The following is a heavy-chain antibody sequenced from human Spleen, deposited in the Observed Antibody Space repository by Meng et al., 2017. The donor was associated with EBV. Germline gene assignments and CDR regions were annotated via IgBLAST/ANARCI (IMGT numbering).Heavy chain of an antibody. CDR3: ARTIYGDYPRINP. J-gene: IGHJ5*02. V-gene: IGHV4-4*02. CDR2: IFHTETT. D-gene: IGHD4-17*01. CDR1: GGSISSGNW. Sequence: VQLQETAPGLMKPSGTLTLTFVVSGGSISSGNWWSWVRQHPGKRLEWIGEIFHTETTNYNPSLKGRVTVSLDKSRNQFFLKLSSVTAADTAVYYCARTIYGDYPRINPWGQGTLVTVSS.